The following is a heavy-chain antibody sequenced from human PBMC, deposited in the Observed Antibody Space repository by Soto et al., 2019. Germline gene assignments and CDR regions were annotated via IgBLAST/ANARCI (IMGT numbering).Heavy chain of an antibody. D-gene: IGHD6-6*01. J-gene: IGHJ6*02. CDR3: AGTVRQLVGDYYYGMDV. Sequence: ASVQVSCKASGYTFTGYYMHWVRQAPGQGLEWMGWINPNSGGTNYAQKFQGRVTMTRDTSISTAYMELSRLRSDDTAVYYCAGTVRQLVGDYYYGMDVWGQGTTVTVSS. V-gene: IGHV1-2*02. CDR1: GYTFTGYY. CDR2: INPNSGGT.